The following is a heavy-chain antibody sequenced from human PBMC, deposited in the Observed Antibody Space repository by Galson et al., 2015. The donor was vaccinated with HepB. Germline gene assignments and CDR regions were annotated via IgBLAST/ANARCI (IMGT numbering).Heavy chain of an antibody. D-gene: IGHD3-22*01. CDR2: IIPIFGTA. CDR3: ARDDSSGYYGYYFDY. V-gene: IGHV1-69*13. CDR1: GGTFSSYA. J-gene: IGHJ4*02. Sequence: SVKVSCKASGGTFSSYAISWVRQAPGQGLEWMGGIIPIFGTANYAQKFQGRVTITADESTSTAYMELSSLRSEDTAVYYCARDDSSGYYGYYFDYWGQGTLVTVSS.